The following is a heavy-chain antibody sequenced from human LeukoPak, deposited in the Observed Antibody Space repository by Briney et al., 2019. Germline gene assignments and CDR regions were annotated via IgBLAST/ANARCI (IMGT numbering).Heavy chain of an antibody. CDR1: GGSISSYY. Sequence: PSETLSLTCTVSGGSISSYYWSWIRQPAGKGLEWIGRIYTSGSTNYNPSLKSRVTMSVDTSKNQFSLKVTSVTAADTAVYYCAKGYCTSTSCYDAFDIWGQGTMVTVSS. J-gene: IGHJ3*02. CDR3: AKGYCTSTSCYDAFDI. D-gene: IGHD2-2*01. CDR2: IYTSGST. V-gene: IGHV4-4*07.